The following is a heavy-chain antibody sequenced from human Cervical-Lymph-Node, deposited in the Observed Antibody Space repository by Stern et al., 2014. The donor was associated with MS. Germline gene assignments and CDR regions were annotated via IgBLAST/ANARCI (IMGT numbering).Heavy chain of an antibody. CDR1: GFTFSDHY. D-gene: IGHD1/OR15-1a*01. CDR3: ARDPRGGEHNDY. V-gene: IGHV3-11*01. CDR2: ISSDGNTV. Sequence: EQLVESGGGLVKPGGSLRLSCAASGFTFSDHYMSWIRQAPGKGLEWVSYISSDGNTVFYADSVKGRFTISRDNAKSSLYLQMISLRAEDTAVYYCARDPRGGEHNDYWGQGTLVTVSS. J-gene: IGHJ4*02.